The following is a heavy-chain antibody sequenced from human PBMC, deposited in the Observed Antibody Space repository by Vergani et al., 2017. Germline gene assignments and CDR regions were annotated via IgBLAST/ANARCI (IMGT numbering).Heavy chain of an antibody. CDR1: GFIFSIST. J-gene: IGHJ6*02. CDR3: ARAADYYRRDGGV. V-gene: IGHV3-48*01. CDR2: ISSSGNTI. D-gene: IGHD3-10*01. Sequence: EVQLVESGGGLVQPGGSLRLSCAASGFIFSISTMNWVRQAPGKGLEWVSYISSSGNTIYYADSVKGQFTISREDAKNSLYLQMNSLRAEDTAVYYCARAADYYRRDGGVWGQGTTVTVSS.